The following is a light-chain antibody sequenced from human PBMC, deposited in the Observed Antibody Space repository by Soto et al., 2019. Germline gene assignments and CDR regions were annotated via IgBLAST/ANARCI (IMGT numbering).Light chain of an antibody. CDR3: QQRSNWPPLT. J-gene: IGKJ4*01. V-gene: IGKV3D-20*02. CDR2: HAS. Sequence: EIVLTQSPGTLSLSPGETVSLSCRASHSVTSTYLAWYQHKPGQAPRLLIYHASIRATGIPDRFSAFGSGTDFTLTISSLEPEDFAVYYCQQRSNWPPLTFGGGTKVDIK. CDR1: HSVTSTY.